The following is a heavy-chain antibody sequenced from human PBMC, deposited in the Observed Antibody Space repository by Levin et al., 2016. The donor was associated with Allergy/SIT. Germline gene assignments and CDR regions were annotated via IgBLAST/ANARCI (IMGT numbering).Heavy chain of an antibody. CDR3: ASKTGTYPGY. CDR2: IYYSGST. J-gene: IGHJ4*02. V-gene: IGHV4-39*01. Sequence: PGKGLEWIGTIYYSGSTYYNPSLKSRVTISVDTSKNQFSLKLSSVTAADTAVYYCASKTGTYPGYWGQGTLVTVSS. D-gene: IGHD3-10*01.